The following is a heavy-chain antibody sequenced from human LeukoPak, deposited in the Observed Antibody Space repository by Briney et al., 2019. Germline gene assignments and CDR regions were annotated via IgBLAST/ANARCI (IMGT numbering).Heavy chain of an antibody. Sequence: TSETLSLTCTVSGGSISSYYWSWIRQPPGKGLEWIGYIYYSGSTNYNPSLKSRVTISLDTSNNQFSLKLSSVTAADTAVYYCATYSGSSGFAYWGQGTLVTVSS. V-gene: IGHV4-59*08. CDR2: IYYSGST. CDR1: GGSISSYY. D-gene: IGHD1-26*01. J-gene: IGHJ4*02. CDR3: ATYSGSSGFAY.